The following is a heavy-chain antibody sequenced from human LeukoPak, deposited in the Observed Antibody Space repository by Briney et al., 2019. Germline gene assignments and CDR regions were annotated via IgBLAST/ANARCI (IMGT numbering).Heavy chain of an antibody. Sequence: SSETLSLTCTVSGGSISSGGYYWSWIRQHSGKGLEWIGYIYYSGSTYYNPSLKSRVTISVDTSKNQFSLKLSSVTAADTAVYYCARDRGTYYDILTEHPEGWFDPWGQGTLVTVSS. V-gene: IGHV4-31*03. CDR1: GGSISSGGYY. CDR2: IYYSGST. J-gene: IGHJ5*02. D-gene: IGHD3-9*01. CDR3: ARDRGTYYDILTEHPEGWFDP.